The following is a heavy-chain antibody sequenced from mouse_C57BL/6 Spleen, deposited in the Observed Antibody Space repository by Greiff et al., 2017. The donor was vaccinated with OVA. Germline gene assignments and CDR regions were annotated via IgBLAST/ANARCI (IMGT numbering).Heavy chain of an antibody. D-gene: IGHD2-5*01. J-gene: IGHJ1*03. V-gene: IGHV5-16*01. CDR2: INYDGSST. CDR3: ARDRAYYSNYWYFDV. CDR1: GFTFSDYY. Sequence: EVKVVESEGGLVQPGSSMKLSCTASGFTFSDYYMAWVRQVPEKGLEWVANINYDGSSTYYLDSLKSRFIISRDNAKNILYLQMSSLKSEDTATYYCARDRAYYSNYWYFDVWGTGTTVTVSS.